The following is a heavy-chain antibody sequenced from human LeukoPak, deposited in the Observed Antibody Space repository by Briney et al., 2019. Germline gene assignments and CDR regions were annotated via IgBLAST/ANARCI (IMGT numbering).Heavy chain of an antibody. CDR3: ARNWFDP. Sequence: GGSLRLSCAASGFTFSETWMNWVRQAPGKGLEWVSVIYSGGSTYYADSVKGRFTISRDKSKNTVYLQMNSLRFEDMAMYYCARNWFDPWGQGTLVTVSS. J-gene: IGHJ5*02. CDR2: IYSGGST. CDR1: GFTFSETW. V-gene: IGHV3-53*05.